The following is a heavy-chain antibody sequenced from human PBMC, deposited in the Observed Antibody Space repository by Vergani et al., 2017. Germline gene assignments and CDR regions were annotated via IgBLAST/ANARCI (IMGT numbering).Heavy chain of an antibody. V-gene: IGHV1-18*01. CDR3: ARDPSSGSGSYYSSVWFDP. CDR1: GYTFTSYG. J-gene: IGHJ5*02. Sequence: QVQLVQSGAEVKKPGASVKVSCKASGYTFTSYGISWVRLAPGQGLEWMGWISAYNGNTNYAQKLQGRVTMTTDTSTSTAYMELRSLRSDDTAVYYCARDPSSGSGSYYSSVWFDPWGQGTLVTVSS. CDR2: ISAYNGNT. D-gene: IGHD3-10*01.